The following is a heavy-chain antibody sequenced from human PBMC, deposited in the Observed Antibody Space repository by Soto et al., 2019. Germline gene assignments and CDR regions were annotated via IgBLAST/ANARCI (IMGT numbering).Heavy chain of an antibody. CDR1: GFPFSNYA. CDR3: AKVHYSSSSAAYDAFDI. V-gene: IGHV3-23*01. J-gene: IGHJ3*02. Sequence: GGSLRLSCAASGFPFSNYAMTWVRRAPGKGLEWVSGISSTGGSTYYPDSVKGRFTISRDNSKNTLYLQMNSLRAEDTAIYYCAKVHYSSSSAAYDAFDIWGQGTLVTVSS. D-gene: IGHD6-6*01. CDR2: ISSTGGST.